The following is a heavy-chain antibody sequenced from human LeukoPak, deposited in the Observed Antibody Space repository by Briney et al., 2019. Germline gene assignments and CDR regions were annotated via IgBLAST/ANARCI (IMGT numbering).Heavy chain of an antibody. CDR3: ARDHAYRADY. Sequence: GGSLRLSCAASGFTFSNDWRCSVRQAPGKGLEWVANINQDESKKYYADSVKGRFTISRDNAKNSLYLQMSSLTAEDTAIYYCARDHAYRADYWGQGTLVTVSS. V-gene: IGHV3-7*01. J-gene: IGHJ4*02. D-gene: IGHD2-2*01. CDR1: GFTFSNDW. CDR2: INQDESKK.